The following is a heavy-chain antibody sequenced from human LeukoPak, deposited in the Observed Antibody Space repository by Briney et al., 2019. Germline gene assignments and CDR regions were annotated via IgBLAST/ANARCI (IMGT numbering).Heavy chain of an antibody. CDR2: IQTSGST. CDR1: GVSISRYY. Sequence: SETLSLTCTVSGVSISRYYWSWIRQPAGKGLQWIGRIQTSGSTNYNPSLESRIIMSVDTSKNQFSLKLTSVTAADTAVYYCAVDHQDYGANSALWYWGQGTLVIVSS. J-gene: IGHJ4*02. V-gene: IGHV4-4*07. CDR3: AVDHQDYGANSALWY. D-gene: IGHD4-23*01.